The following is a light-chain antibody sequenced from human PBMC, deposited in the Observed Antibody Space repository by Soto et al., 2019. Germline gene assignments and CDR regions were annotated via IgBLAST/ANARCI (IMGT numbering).Light chain of an antibody. CDR1: ISNIGSNY. CDR3: AAWDDSLSGYV. V-gene: IGLV1-47*01. J-gene: IGLJ1*01. Sequence: QSLLTQPPSASGTPGQRFTIACSGSISNIGSNYVYWYQQLPGTAPKLLIYRNNHRPSGVPDRFSGSKSGTSASLAISGLRSEDEADYYCAAWDDSLSGYVFGTGTKVTVL. CDR2: RNN.